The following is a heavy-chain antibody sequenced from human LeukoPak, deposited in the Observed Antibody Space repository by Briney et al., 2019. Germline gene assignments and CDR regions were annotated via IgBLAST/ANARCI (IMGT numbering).Heavy chain of an antibody. CDR1: GGSISSYY. Sequence: PSETLSLTCTVSGGSISSYYWSWIRQPAGKGLEWIGYIYYSGSTNYNPSLKSRVTISVDTSKNQFSLKLSSVTAADTAVYYCASIAAAGYYYYYYYMDVWGKGTTVTVSS. V-gene: IGHV4-59*01. CDR3: ASIAAAGYYYYYYYMDV. D-gene: IGHD6-13*01. CDR2: IYYSGST. J-gene: IGHJ6*03.